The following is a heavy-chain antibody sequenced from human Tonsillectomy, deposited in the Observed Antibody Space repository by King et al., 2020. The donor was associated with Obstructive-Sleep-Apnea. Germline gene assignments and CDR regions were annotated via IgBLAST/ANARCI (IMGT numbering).Heavy chain of an antibody. D-gene: IGHD2-2*01. CDR1: GGSISSYY. J-gene: IGHJ6*02. Sequence: QLQESGPGLVKPSETLSLTCTVSGGSISSYYWSWIRQPAGKGLEWIGRIYTSGSTNYNPSLKSRVTMSVDTSKNQFSLKLSSVTAADTAVYYCARDGGYCSSTSCPGPIYYYYGMDVWGHGTTVTVSS. CDR2: IYTSGST. CDR3: ARDGGYCSSTSCPGPIYYYYGMDV. V-gene: IGHV4-4*07.